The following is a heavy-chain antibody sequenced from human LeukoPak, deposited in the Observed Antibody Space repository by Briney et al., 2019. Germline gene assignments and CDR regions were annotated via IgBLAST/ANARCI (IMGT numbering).Heavy chain of an antibody. D-gene: IGHD6-13*01. CDR2: VSYDGVNK. CDR3: ARRIPAAATDAFDV. CDR1: GFTFSSHA. J-gene: IGHJ3*01. V-gene: IGHV3-30*04. Sequence: GGSLRLSCAVSGFTFSSHAMHWVRQAPGKGLEWVPVVSYDGVNKYYADSVKGRFTISRDNSKNTLDLQMNSLRAEDTAVYYCARRIPAAATDAFDVWGQGTMVAVSS.